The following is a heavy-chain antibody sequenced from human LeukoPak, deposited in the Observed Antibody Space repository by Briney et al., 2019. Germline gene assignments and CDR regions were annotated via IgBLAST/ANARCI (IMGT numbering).Heavy chain of an antibody. CDR1: GGSFSGYY. Sequence: PSETLSLTCAVYGGSFSGYYWSWIRQPPGKGLEWIGEINHSGSTNYNPSLKSRVTISVDTSKNQFSLKLSSVTAADTAVYYCAGDSGYGLYSYYGMDVGGQGPTVTVS. CDR3: AGDSGYGLYSYYGMDV. V-gene: IGHV4-34*01. J-gene: IGHJ6*02. D-gene: IGHD5-18*01. CDR2: INHSGST.